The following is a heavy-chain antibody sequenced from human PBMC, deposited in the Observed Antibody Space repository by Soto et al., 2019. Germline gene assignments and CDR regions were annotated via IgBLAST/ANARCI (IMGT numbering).Heavy chain of an antibody. D-gene: IGHD6-13*01. Sequence: EVQLLESGGGLVQPGGSLRLSCAASGFTFSNYAMNWVRQAPGKGLEWVSVISGSGDSTYYADSVKGRFTISRDSSKTTLYLQMNSLRAEDTAGYYCARRSSSWYFDYWGQGTLVTVSS. CDR3: ARRSSSWYFDY. CDR2: ISGSGDST. CDR1: GFTFSNYA. V-gene: IGHV3-23*01. J-gene: IGHJ4*02.